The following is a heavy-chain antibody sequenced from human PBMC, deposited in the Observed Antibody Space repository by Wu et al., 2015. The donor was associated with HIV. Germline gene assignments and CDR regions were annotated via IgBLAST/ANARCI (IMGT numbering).Heavy chain of an antibody. D-gene: IGHD3-22*01. V-gene: IGHV1-46*01. CDR2: INPRTDST. J-gene: IGHJ4*02. Sequence: QVQLVQSTAGVKKPGASVKVSCTTFGYTFINNFLHWVRQAPGQGPEWLGVINPRTDSTTYAQSFEARLTIARDTSQNTIYMQLSGLKSDDTATYFCARERVDYDSAGYRAHRGYYFDYWGRERWSSSP. CDR3: ARERVDYDSAGYRAHRGYYFDY. CDR1: GYTFINNF.